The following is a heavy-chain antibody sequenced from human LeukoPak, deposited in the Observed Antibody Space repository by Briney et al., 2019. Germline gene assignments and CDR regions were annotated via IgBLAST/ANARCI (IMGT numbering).Heavy chain of an antibody. V-gene: IGHV3-30*02. D-gene: IGHD6-13*01. CDR1: GFTFSSYG. CDR3: AKVPSPYSSSWLSHY. J-gene: IGHJ4*02. CDR2: IRYDGSNK. Sequence: GGSLRLSCAASGFTFSSYGMHWVRQAPGKGLEWVAFIRYDGSNKYYADSVKGRFTISRDNSKNTLYLQMNSLRAEDTAVYYCAKVPSPYSSSWLSHYWGQGTLVTVSS.